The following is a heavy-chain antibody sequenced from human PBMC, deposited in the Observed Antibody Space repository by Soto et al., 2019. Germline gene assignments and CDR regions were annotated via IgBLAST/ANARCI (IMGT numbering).Heavy chain of an antibody. CDR1: GGTFSSYA. V-gene: IGHV1-69*06. Sequence: QVQLVQSGAEVKKPGSSVKVSCKASGGTFSSYAISWVRQAPGQGLEWMGGFIPIVGTANYAQKFQSRGTVTADKARSTAYMEVSSLRPEDTAVDYCARRRYSSGWTGSWFDPWGQGTLVTVSS. CDR2: FIPIVGTA. D-gene: IGHD6-19*01. CDR3: ARRRYSSGWTGSWFDP. J-gene: IGHJ5*02.